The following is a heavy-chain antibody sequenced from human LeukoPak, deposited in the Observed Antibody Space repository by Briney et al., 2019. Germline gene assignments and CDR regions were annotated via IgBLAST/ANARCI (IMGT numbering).Heavy chain of an antibody. CDR1: GFTFSSYW. V-gene: IGHV3-7*01. Sequence: PGGSLRLSCAASGFTFSSYWMSWVRQAPGKGLEGVANIKQDGSEKYYVDSVKGRFTISRDNAKNSLYLQMNSLRAEDTAVYYCARLKIVVVPAGHFDYWGQGTLVTVSS. D-gene: IGHD2-2*01. J-gene: IGHJ4*02. CDR3: ARLKIVVVPAGHFDY. CDR2: IKQDGSEK.